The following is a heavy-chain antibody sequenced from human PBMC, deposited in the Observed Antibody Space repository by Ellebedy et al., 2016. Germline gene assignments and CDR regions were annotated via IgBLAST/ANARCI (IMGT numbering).Heavy chain of an antibody. CDR1: GFTFDDYA. J-gene: IGHJ4*02. Sequence: SLKISXAASGFTFDDYAMHWVRQAPGKGLEWVSGISWNSGSIGYADSVKGRFTISRDNAKNSLYLQMNSLRAEDTALYYCAKDMGILLWFGEFDYWGQGTLVTVSS. CDR3: AKDMGILLWFGEFDY. CDR2: ISWNSGSI. V-gene: IGHV3-9*01. D-gene: IGHD3-10*01.